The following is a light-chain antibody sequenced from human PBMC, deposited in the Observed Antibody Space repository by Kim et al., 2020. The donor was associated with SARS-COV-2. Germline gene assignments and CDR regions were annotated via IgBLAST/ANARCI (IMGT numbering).Light chain of an antibody. CDR2: GAS. CDR3: QQYDTWPPYT. Sequence: VSPGGRATLSCRASESVSINLVWYQQKPGQAPRLLIYGASTRATGIPARCSGSGSGTEFTLTLSSLQSEDFAVYYGQQYDTWPPYTFGQGTKLEI. V-gene: IGKV3-15*01. J-gene: IGKJ2*01. CDR1: ESVSIN.